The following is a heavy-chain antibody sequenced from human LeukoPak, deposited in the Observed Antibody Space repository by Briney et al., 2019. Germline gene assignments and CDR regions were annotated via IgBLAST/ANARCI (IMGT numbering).Heavy chain of an antibody. CDR3: AKGSQGRGYSGYDRIYNYYYYYGMDV. CDR2: ISYDGSNK. V-gene: IGHV3-30*18. J-gene: IGHJ6*02. CDR1: GFTFSSYG. D-gene: IGHD5-12*01. Sequence: GRSLRLSCAASGFTFSSYGMHWVRQAPGKGLEWVAVISYDGSNKYYADSVKGRFTISRDNSKNTLYLQMNSLRAEDTAVYYCAKGSQGRGYSGYDRIYNYYYYYGMDVWGQGTTVTVSS.